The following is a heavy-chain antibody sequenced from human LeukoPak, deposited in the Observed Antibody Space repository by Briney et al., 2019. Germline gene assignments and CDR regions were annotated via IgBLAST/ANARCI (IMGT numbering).Heavy chain of an antibody. CDR3: ASHPYDSSGYYPI. CDR2: ISSSSSYI. V-gene: IGHV3-21*01. Sequence: GGSLRLSCAASGFTFSSYSMNWVRQAPGKGLEWVSSISSSSSYIYYADSVKGRFTISRDNAKNSLYLQMNSLRAEDTAVYYCASHPYDSSGYYPIWGQGTLVTVSS. J-gene: IGHJ4*02. CDR1: GFTFSSYS. D-gene: IGHD3-22*01.